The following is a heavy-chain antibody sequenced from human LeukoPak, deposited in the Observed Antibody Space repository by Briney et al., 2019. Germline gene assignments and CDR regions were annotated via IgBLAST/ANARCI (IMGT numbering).Heavy chain of an antibody. V-gene: IGHV4-38-2*02. CDR2: IYHSGST. CDR3: ARDSYDFWSGYYTFDP. Sequence: KTSETLSLTCTASGYSISSGYYWGWIRQPPGKGLEWIGSIYHSGSTYYNPSLKSRVTISVDTSKNQFSLKLSSVTAADTAVYYCARDSYDFWSGYYTFDPWGQGTLVTVSS. J-gene: IGHJ5*02. CDR1: GYSISSGYY. D-gene: IGHD3-3*01.